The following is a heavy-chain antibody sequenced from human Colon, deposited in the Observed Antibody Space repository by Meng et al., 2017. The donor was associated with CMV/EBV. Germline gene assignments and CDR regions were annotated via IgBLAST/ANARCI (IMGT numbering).Heavy chain of an antibody. CDR3: ARDKGVRTFDT. J-gene: IGHJ4*02. CDR1: GIPFSSSG. D-gene: IGHD2-21*01. Sequence: QGQLVGLGGGVVQPGESLRLVCAGSGIPFSSSGMHWVRQAPGKGLEWVALIRHDGSNEYYAESVRGRFTISRDNSKNTVYLQMNSLRSEDTAVYYCARDKGVRTFDTWGQGILVTVSS. V-gene: IGHV3-30*02. CDR2: IRHDGSNE.